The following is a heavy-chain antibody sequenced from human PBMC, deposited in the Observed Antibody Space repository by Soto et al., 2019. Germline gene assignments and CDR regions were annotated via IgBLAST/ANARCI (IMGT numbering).Heavy chain of an antibody. Sequence: EVQEVESGGGLVKTGGSLRLSCAPSGINFIGACMNWVRQAPGRGLERVGRIKSKSNGGTTDYAAPVKGRFTISRDDSRNMAFLQMDSLKIEDTGVYYCSPSVDAAAGTDYWGQGTQVTVSS. J-gene: IGHJ4*02. V-gene: IGHV3-15*07. D-gene: IGHD6-13*01. CDR2: IKSKSNGGTT. CDR1: GINFIGAC. CDR3: SPSVDAAAGTDY.